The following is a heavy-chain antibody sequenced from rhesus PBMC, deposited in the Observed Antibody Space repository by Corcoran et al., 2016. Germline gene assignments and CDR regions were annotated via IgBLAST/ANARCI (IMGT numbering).Heavy chain of an antibody. CDR1: GASISRNW. V-gene: IGHV4-80*01. CDR2: INGKSRSN. J-gene: IGHJ4*01. Sequence: QVQLQESGPGLVKPSETLSLTYTVSGASISRNWWSWIRPPPGKGLEWIGEINGKSRSNKYNHVLKSRVTSSKYASKIQLSLNLSSVTAAVTAVYYCARDHIAGTTIYYVDYWCQGVLVTVPS. CDR3: ARDHIAGTTIYYVDY. D-gene: IGHD1-14*01.